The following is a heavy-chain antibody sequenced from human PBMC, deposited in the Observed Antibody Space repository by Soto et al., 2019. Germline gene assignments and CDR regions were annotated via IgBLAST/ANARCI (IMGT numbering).Heavy chain of an antibody. CDR2: ISYDGSKE. Sequence: GGSLRLSCAASGFTFSSYGMHWVRQAPGKGLEWVAVISYDGSKEFYADSVKGRFTISRDNSKNTLYLQMNSLRAWDTAVYYCAKDLRLWSKDYYYYGMDVWRQVTTVTVSS. CDR1: GFTFSSYG. D-gene: IGHD5-18*01. J-gene: IGHJ6*01. CDR3: AKDLRLWSKDYYYYGMDV. V-gene: IGHV3-30*18.